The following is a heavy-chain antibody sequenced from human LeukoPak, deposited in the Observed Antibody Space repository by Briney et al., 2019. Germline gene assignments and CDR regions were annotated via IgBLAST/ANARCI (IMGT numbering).Heavy chain of an antibody. J-gene: IGHJ4*02. V-gene: IGHV1-18*01. CDR2: ISAYNGNT. CDR1: GYTFTSYG. CDR3: ARESGRYFDWLLYY. D-gene: IGHD3-9*01. Sequence: GASVKVSCTASGYTFTSYGISWVRQAPGQGLEWMGWISAYNGNTNYAQKPQGRVTMTTDTSTSTAYMELRSLRSDDTAVYYCARESGRYFDWLLYYWGQGTLVTVSS.